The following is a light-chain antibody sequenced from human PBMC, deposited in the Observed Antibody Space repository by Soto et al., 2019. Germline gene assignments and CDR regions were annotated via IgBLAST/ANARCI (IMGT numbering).Light chain of an antibody. V-gene: IGKV3-20*01. Sequence: EVVLTQSPGTLSLSPGERATLSCRASQSVSGSYFAWYQQKPGQAPRLLIYDASSRATGIPDRFSGSGSGTDFTLTISRLEPEDFAVYYCQQYGTLSWTFGQGTKVEIK. J-gene: IGKJ1*01. CDR1: QSVSGSY. CDR3: QQYGTLSWT. CDR2: DAS.